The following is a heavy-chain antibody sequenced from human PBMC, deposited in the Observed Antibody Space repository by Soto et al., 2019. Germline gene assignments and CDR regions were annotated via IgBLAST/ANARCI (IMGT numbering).Heavy chain of an antibody. CDR3: ARDSLVTATLYV. CDR2: ISSSSSYI. V-gene: IGHV3-21*01. CDR1: GFTFSSYS. Sequence: VGSLRLSCAASGFTFSSYSMNWVRQAPGKGLEWVSSISSSSSYIYYADSVKGRFTISRDNAKNSLYLQMNSLRAEDTAVYYCARDSLVTATLYVWGQGTTVTVSS. J-gene: IGHJ6*02. D-gene: IGHD2-21*02.